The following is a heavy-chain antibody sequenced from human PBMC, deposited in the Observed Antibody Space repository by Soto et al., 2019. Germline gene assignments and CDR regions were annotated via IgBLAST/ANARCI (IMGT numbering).Heavy chain of an antibody. J-gene: IGHJ4*01. CDR3: ARGAFIAAPFDS. V-gene: IGHV4-31*03. CDR1: GDSIGNDGYY. Sequence: QVQLPEAGPGLVKPSQTLSLTGTVSGDSIGNDGYYLNWIRQHPGKGLEWIGYIFSSGSTYYNPSLKRRVTLSVDTSKNQFSLKLSSVTATDTAMYYCARGAFIAAPFDSWGHGTLVTVSS. CDR2: IFSSGST. D-gene: IGHD6-6*01.